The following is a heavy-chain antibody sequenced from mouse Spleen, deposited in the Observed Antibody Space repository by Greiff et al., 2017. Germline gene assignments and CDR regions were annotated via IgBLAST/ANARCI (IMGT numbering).Heavy chain of an antibody. D-gene: IGHD2-1*01. CDR2: IDPSDSET. V-gene: IGHV1-52*01. CDR1: GYTFTSYW. CDR3: ARGNGNYEYAMDY. J-gene: IGHJ4*01. Sequence: QVQLKQPGAELVRPGSSVKLSCKASGYTFTSYWMHWVKQRPIQGLEWIGNIDPSDSETHYNQKFKDKATLTVDKSSSTAYMQLSSLTSEDSAVYYCARGNGNYEYAMDYWGQGTSVTVSS.